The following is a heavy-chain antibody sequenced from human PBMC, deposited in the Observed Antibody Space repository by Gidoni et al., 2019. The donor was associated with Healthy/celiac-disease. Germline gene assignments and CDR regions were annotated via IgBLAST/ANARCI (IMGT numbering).Heavy chain of an antibody. CDR3: TTELMTTVTTYYYGMDV. CDR2: IKSKTDGGTT. D-gene: IGHD4-4*01. V-gene: IGHV3-15*01. J-gene: IGHJ6*02. CDR1: GFTFSNAW. Sequence: EVQLVESGGGLVKPGGSLRLSCAASGFTFSNAWMSWVRQAPGKGLEWVGRIKSKTDGGTTDYAAPVKGRFTISRDDSKNTLYLQMNSLKTEDTAVYYCTTELMTTVTTYYYGMDVWGQGTTVTVSS.